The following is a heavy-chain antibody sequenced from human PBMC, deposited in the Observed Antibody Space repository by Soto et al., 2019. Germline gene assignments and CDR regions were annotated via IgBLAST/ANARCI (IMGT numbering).Heavy chain of an antibody. D-gene: IGHD3-9*01. CDR1: GYTFTSHA. J-gene: IGHJ4*02. V-gene: IGHV1-3*04. Sequence: QVQLVQSGAEVKKPGASLTVSCKASGYTFTSHALHWVRQAPGQGLEWMGWIYTGNGNTKYSQRFQGRVTIIRDTSATTVYMDLRSLKSEDTAVYYCARGSSDWFPYFDFWGQGTLVTVSS. CDR3: ARGSSDWFPYFDF. CDR2: IYTGNGNT.